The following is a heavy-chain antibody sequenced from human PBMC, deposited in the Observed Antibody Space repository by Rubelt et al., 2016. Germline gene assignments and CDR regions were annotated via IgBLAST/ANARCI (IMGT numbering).Heavy chain of an antibody. CDR2: INSDGSST. CDR3: ARGSYYFDY. D-gene: IGHD2-21*01. CDR1: GFTVSSNY. V-gene: IGHV3-74*02. J-gene: IGHJ4*02. Sequence: EVQLVESGGGLVQPGGYLRLSCAASGFTVSSNYLTWVRQAPGQGLEWVSRINSDGSSTSYVGSVKGRFTISRDNAKNTLYLQMNSLRDEDTAVYYCARGSYYFDYWGQGTLVTVSS.